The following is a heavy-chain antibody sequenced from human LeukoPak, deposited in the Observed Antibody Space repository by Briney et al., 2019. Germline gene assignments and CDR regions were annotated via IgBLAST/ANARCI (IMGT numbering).Heavy chain of an antibody. CDR2: VNHSGST. CDR3: ARSRIALGRYMDV. D-gene: IGHD6-13*01. J-gene: IGHJ6*03. V-gene: IGHV4-38-2*02. CDR1: GYSISSGYY. Sequence: SETLSLTCTVSGYSISSGYYWGWIRQPPGKGLEWIGEVNHSGSTNYNPSLKSRVTISVDTSKNQFSLKLSSVTAADTAVYYCARSRIALGRYMDVWGKGTTVTVSS.